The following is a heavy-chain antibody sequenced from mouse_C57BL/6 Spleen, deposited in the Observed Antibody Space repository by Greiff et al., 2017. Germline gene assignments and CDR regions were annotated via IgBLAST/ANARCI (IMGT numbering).Heavy chain of an antibody. D-gene: IGHD2-13*01. CDR1: GFTFRSYT. V-gene: IGHV5-9*01. CDR2: ISGGGGNT. J-gene: IGHJ3*01. CDR3: ARRGDWFAY. Sequence: DVKLVESGGGLVKPGGSLKLSCAASGFTFRSYTMSWVRQTPEKRLEWVATISGGGGNTYYPDSVKGRFTISRDNAKNTLYLQMSSLRSEDTALYYCARRGDWFAYWGQGTLVTVSA.